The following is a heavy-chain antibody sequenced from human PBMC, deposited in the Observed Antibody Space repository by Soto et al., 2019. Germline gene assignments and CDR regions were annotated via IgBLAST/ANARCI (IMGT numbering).Heavy chain of an antibody. CDR1: GYTFTSYA. D-gene: IGHD2-2*01. V-gene: IGHV1-3*01. J-gene: IGHJ4*02. CDR3: ARGPPIYCSSTSCSNEHMVTDFDY. CDR2: INAGNGNT. Sequence: ASVKVSCKASGYTFTSYAMHWVRQAPGQRLEWMGWINAGNGNTKYSQKFQGRVTITRDKSESTAYMELSSLRSEDTAVYYRARGPPIYCSSTSCSNEHMVTDFDYWGQGTLVTVSS.